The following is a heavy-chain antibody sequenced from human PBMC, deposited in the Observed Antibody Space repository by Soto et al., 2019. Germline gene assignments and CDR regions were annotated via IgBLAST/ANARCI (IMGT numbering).Heavy chain of an antibody. CDR2: ISGSGGST. J-gene: IGHJ4*02. CDR1: GFTFSSYA. CDR3: AKAVPLLVVVAATPAFDY. Sequence: PGGSLRLSCAASGFTFSSYAMSWVRQAPGKGLEWVSAISGSGGSTYYADSVKGRFTISRDNSKNTLYLQMNSLRAEDTAVYYCAKAVPLLVVVAATPAFDYWGQGTLVTVSS. V-gene: IGHV3-23*01. D-gene: IGHD2-15*01.